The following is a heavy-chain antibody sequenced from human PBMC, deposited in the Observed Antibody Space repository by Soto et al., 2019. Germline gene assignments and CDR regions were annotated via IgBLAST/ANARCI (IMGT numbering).Heavy chain of an antibody. Sequence: QVQLQQWGAGLLKPSETLSLTCAVYGGSFSGYYWSWIRQPPGKGLEWIGEINHSGSTNYNPSLKSRVTISVDTSKNQFSLKLSSVTAADTAVYYCASWYYYDSSGYRDDYWGQGTLVTVSS. CDR1: GGSFSGYY. J-gene: IGHJ4*02. V-gene: IGHV4-34*01. CDR3: ASWYYYDSSGYRDDY. CDR2: INHSGST. D-gene: IGHD3-22*01.